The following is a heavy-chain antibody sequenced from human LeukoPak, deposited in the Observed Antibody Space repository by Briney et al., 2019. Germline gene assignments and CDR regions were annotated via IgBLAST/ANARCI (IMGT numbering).Heavy chain of an antibody. V-gene: IGHV4-61*01. CDR2: IYYSGST. CDR3: ARVPVTTLHYYYYYGMDV. J-gene: IGHJ6*02. Sequence: PSETLSLTCTVSGGSVSSGSYYWSWIRQPPGKGLEWIGDIYYSGSTNYNPSLKSRVTISVDTSKNQFSLKLSSVTAADTAVYYCARVPVTTLHYYYYYGMDVWGQGTTVTVSS. D-gene: IGHD4-17*01. CDR1: GGSVSSGSYY.